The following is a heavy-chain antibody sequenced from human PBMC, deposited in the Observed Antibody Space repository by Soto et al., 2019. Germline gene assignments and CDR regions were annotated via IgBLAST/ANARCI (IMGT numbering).Heavy chain of an antibody. Sequence: QLQLQESGPGLVKPSETLSLTCSVSGDSINSDNYYWGWIRQPPGKGLEWIGSIYYRGNTYYNPSLKTRVTISLDKSKSKFSRKLNSVTAADSAVYFCARLEGLATISYYFDYWGQGTLVTVSS. D-gene: IGHD3-9*01. CDR1: GDSINSDNYY. V-gene: IGHV4-39*01. CDR2: IYYRGNT. CDR3: ARLEGLATISYYFDY. J-gene: IGHJ4*02.